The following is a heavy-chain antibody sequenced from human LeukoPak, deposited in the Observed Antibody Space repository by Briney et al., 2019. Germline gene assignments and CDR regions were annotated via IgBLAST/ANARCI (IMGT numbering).Heavy chain of an antibody. CDR3: AREVGSWDY. J-gene: IGHJ4*02. Sequence: ASVTVSFKASGYTFTSYYMHWVRQAPGQGLEGMGVINPSDGGTTHAQKFKGRVTMTRDMSTSTVYMELSSLRSEDTAVYYCAREVGSWDYWGQGTLVTVSS. D-gene: IGHD2-15*01. CDR1: GYTFTSYY. CDR2: INPSDGGT. V-gene: IGHV1-46*01.